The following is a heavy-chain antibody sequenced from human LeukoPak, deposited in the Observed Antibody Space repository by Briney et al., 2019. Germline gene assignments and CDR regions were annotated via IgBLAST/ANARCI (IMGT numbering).Heavy chain of an antibody. Sequence: ASVKVSCKASGYTFTSYGISWVRQAPGQGLEWMGWINPNSGGTNYAQKFQGRVTMTRDTSISTAYMELSRLRSDDTAVYYCARDLYDSSGYYLSSNAFNIWGQGTMVTVSS. CDR1: GYTFTSYG. J-gene: IGHJ3*02. V-gene: IGHV1-2*02. D-gene: IGHD3-22*01. CDR2: INPNSGGT. CDR3: ARDLYDSSGYYLSSNAFNI.